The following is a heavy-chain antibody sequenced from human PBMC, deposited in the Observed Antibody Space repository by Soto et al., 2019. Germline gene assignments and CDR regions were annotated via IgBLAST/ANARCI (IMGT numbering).Heavy chain of an antibody. CDR2: INHSGST. CDR1: GGSFSCYY. D-gene: IGHD3-10*01. Sequence: SETLSLTCAVYGGSFSCYYWSWIRQPPGKGLEWIGEINHSGSTNYNPSLKSRVTISVDTSKNQFSLKLSSVTAADTAVYYCARGVGGSGSYYRYGMDVWGQGTTVTVSS. J-gene: IGHJ6*02. CDR3: ARGVGGSGSYYRYGMDV. V-gene: IGHV4-34*01.